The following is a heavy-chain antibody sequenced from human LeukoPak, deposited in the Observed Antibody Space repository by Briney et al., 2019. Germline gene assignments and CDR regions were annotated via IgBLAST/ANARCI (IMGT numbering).Heavy chain of an antibody. CDR2: ISAYSGNT. J-gene: IGHJ4*02. D-gene: IGHD6-13*01. Sequence: ASVKVSCKASGGTFSSYAISWVRQAPGQGLEWMGWISAYSGNTNYAQKLQGRVTMTTDTSTSTAYMELRSLRSDDTAVYYCARDLRREQQLVLGYWGQGTLVTVSS. CDR1: GGTFSSYA. V-gene: IGHV1-18*01. CDR3: ARDLRREQQLVLGY.